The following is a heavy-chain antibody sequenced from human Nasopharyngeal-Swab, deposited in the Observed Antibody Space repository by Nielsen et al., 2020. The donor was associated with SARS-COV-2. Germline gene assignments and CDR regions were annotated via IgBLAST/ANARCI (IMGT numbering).Heavy chain of an antibody. Sequence: SETLSLTCTVSGGSISSSSYYWGWIRQPPGKGLEWIGSIYYSGSTYYNPSHKSRVTISVDTSKNQFSLKLSSVTAADTAVYYCARGPEYALLDFWGQGTLVTVSS. J-gene: IGHJ4*02. CDR2: IYYSGST. D-gene: IGHD2/OR15-2a*01. CDR3: ARGPEYALLDF. V-gene: IGHV4-39*07. CDR1: GGSISSSSYY.